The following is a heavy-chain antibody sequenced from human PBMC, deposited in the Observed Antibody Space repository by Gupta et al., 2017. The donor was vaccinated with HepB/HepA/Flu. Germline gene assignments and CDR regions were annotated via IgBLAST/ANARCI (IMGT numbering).Heavy chain of an antibody. D-gene: IGHD2-2*02. V-gene: IGHV4-34*01. CDR3: ARGRGGDCSSTSCYSYFDY. CDR2: INHSGST. Sequence: QVQLQQWGAGLLKPSETLSLTGAVFGGSFSGHYWSWIRQPPRKGLEWIGEINHSGSTNYNPSLKSRVTISVDTSKNQFSLKLSSVTAADTAVYYCARGRGGDCSSTSCYSYFDYWGQGTLVTVSS. J-gene: IGHJ4*02. CDR1: GGSFSGHY.